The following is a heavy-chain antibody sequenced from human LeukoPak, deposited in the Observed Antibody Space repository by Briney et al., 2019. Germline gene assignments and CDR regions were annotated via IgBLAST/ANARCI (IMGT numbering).Heavy chain of an antibody. CDR2: VTGSDDRT. V-gene: IGHV3-23*01. CDR3: AKGPQLNSGYHPEY. CDR1: GFTFSNYA. Sequence: GGSLRPSCAASGFTFSNYALTWVRQAPGKGLEWVSTVTGSDDRTYYADSVKGRFTISRDSSKSTLHLQLNSLRAEDSAIYYCAKGPQLNSGYHPEYWGQGTLVTVSS. J-gene: IGHJ4*02. D-gene: IGHD3-22*01.